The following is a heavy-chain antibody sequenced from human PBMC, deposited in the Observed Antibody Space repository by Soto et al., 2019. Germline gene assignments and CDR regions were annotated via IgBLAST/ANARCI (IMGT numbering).Heavy chain of an antibody. J-gene: IGHJ6*01. CDR2: IWYDGSNK. Sequence: GGSLRLSCAASGFTFSRYGMHWVRQSPGKGLEWVAVIWYDGSNKYYADSVKGRFTISRDNSKNTLYLQMNSLRAEDTAVYYCAKAMGGYYYDSSGYSSYYGMDVWG. CDR3: AKAMGGYYYDSSGYSSYYGMDV. V-gene: IGHV3-30*02. D-gene: IGHD3-22*01. CDR1: GFTFSRYG.